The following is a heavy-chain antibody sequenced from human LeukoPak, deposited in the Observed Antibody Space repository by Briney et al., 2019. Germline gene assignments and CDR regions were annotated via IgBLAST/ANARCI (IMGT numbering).Heavy chain of an antibody. CDR3: VVHSATSCY. J-gene: IGHJ4*02. CDR1: RFTVSSNF. D-gene: IGHD1-26*01. Sequence: GGSLRLSCAASRFTVSSNFMTWVRQAPGKGLEWISYITTSGTSTYYADSVKGRFTISRDNGKTALSLQMNSLRAEDTAVYYCVVHSATSCYWGQGTLVTVSS. CDR2: ITTSGTST. V-gene: IGHV3-48*03.